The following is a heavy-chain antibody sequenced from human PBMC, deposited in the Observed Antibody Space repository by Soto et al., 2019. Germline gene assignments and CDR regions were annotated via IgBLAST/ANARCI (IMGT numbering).Heavy chain of an antibody. CDR2: FSVSGGRS. D-gene: IGHD6-6*01. J-gene: IGHJ4*02. CDR3: GRAFSSLGNFEY. V-gene: IGHV3-23*01. Sequence: WVTLRLPCVASGFTFSNYDMSSAPQTPERRREWVSSFSVSGGRSYYTDSVKSRFTISRDNSKNTLYLPVTSLRAADTAVYYCGRAFSSLGNFEYWGQGTLVTVSA. CDR1: GFTFSNYD.